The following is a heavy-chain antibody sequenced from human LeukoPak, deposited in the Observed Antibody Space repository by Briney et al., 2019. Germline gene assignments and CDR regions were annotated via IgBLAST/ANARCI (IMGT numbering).Heavy chain of an antibody. CDR3: VRGGAGGRAFDI. D-gene: IGHD2-15*01. CDR2: TYYRSKWYN. V-gene: IGHV6-1*01. J-gene: IGHJ3*02. Sequence: SETLSLTCAFSGDSVSSNSAAWNWIRQSPSRGLEWLGRTYYRSKWYNDYAFSVNSRLTINPDTSKNQFSLQLNSGTPEDTAVYYCVRGGAGGRAFDIWGQGTMVTVSS. CDR1: GDSVSSNSAA.